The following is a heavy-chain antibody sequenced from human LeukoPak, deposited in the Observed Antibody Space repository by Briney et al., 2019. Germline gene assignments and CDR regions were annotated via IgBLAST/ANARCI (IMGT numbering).Heavy chain of an antibody. V-gene: IGHV3-23*01. Sequence: GGSLRLSCAASGFTSSSYAMSWVRQAPGKGLEWVSAISGSGGSTYYADSVKGRFTISRDNSKNTLYLQMNSLRAEDTAVYYCARDPPYSSGWPSFDYWGQGTLVTVSS. CDR3: ARDPPYSSGWPSFDY. J-gene: IGHJ4*02. D-gene: IGHD6-19*01. CDR2: ISGSGGST. CDR1: GFTSSSYA.